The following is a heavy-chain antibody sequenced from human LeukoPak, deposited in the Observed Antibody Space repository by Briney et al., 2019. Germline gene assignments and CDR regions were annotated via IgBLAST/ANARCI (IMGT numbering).Heavy chain of an antibody. V-gene: IGHV3-23*01. CDR1: GFTFSTYA. J-gene: IGHJ4*02. Sequence: PGGSLRLSCAASGFTFSTYAMSWFRQAPGKGLEWVSTISGSGGRTYYVDSVKGRFTISRDNSKNTLYLQMNSLRAEDTAVYYCAKNYYDILTAQIGWGQGNLVTVSS. CDR3: AKNYYDILTAQIG. D-gene: IGHD3-9*01. CDR2: ISGSGGRT.